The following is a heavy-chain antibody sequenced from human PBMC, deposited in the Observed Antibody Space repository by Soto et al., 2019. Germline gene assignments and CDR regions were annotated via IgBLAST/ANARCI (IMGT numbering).Heavy chain of an antibody. CDR2: FDPEDGET. CDR3: ATFLPPYSGSYYFYFDY. D-gene: IGHD1-26*01. Sequence: ASVKVSCKVSGYTLTELSMDWVRQAPGKGLEWMGGFDPEDGETIYAQKFQGRVTMTEDTSTDTAYMELSSLRSEDTAVYYCATFLPPYSGSYYFYFDYWGQGTLVTVSS. J-gene: IGHJ4*02. V-gene: IGHV1-24*01. CDR1: GYTLTELS.